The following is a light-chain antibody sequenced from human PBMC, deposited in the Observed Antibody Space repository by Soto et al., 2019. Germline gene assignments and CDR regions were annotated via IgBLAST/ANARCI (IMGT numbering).Light chain of an antibody. J-gene: IGKJ1*01. CDR2: HAS. CDR3: QHYNAFPWP. CDR1: QSISNW. Sequence: DIQMTQSPSTLPASVGDRVTITCRASQSISNWLAWYQQKPGTAPKVLIYHASNLQSGVPSRFSGSGSGTEFTLTIGGLQPDDFATYYCQHYNAFPWPFGQGTKVDIK. V-gene: IGKV1-5*01.